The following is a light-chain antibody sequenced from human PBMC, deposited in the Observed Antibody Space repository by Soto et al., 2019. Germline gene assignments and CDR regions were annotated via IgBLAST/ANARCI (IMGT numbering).Light chain of an antibody. Sequence: EIEVTQSPATLSSSPGERATLSCRTSQSVGSYLAWYQKKPGQAPRLLIYDASNRATGIPARFSGGGSGRDFTLTISSLEPEDCAAYYCQQRSNWPPLTFGGGTKVEI. CDR3: QQRSNWPPLT. CDR1: QSVGSY. CDR2: DAS. J-gene: IGKJ4*01. V-gene: IGKV3-11*02.